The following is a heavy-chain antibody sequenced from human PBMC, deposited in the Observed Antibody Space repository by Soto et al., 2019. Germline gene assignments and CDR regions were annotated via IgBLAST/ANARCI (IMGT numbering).Heavy chain of an antibody. D-gene: IGHD3-9*01. CDR3: ARDLFTHDVLTGYYFNWFDS. CDR1: GFTLSSYA. CDR2: ISFDGTSK. J-gene: IGHJ5*01. Sequence: QVQLVESGGGVVHPGRSLRLSCAASGFTLSSYAMHWVRQAPGKGLEWVASISFDGTSKYYADSVQGRFTISRDNSKNTLYLQMGSLRAEDTAVYYCARDLFTHDVLTGYYFNWFDSWGQGTLVTVSS. V-gene: IGHV3-30-3*01.